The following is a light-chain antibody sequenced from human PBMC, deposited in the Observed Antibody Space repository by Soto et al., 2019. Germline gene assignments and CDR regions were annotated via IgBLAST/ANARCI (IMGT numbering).Light chain of an antibody. V-gene: IGKV1-27*01. CDR2: AAS. J-gene: IGKJ4*01. Sequence: DIQMTQSPSSLSASVGDRVTITCRASQGITNYLAWYQQKPGQVPKLLIYAASTLQSGVPSRFSGGGSGTDFTLTISSLQPEDVATYYYQKYNSAPLTFGGENKVEIK. CDR1: QGITNY. CDR3: QKYNSAPLT.